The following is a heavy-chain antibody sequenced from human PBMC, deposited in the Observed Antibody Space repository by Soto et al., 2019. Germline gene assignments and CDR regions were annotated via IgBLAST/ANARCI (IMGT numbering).Heavy chain of an antibody. D-gene: IGHD2-15*01. Sequence: EVQLVESGGGLVQPGGSLRLSCAASGFTVSSNYMSWVRQAPGKGLEWVSVIYSGGSTYYADSVKGRFTISRDNSKNTLYLQMNSLRAEDTAVYYCAREGLVGCYPFCNAFDIWGQGTMVTVSS. CDR2: IYSGGST. CDR3: AREGLVGCYPFCNAFDI. CDR1: GFTVSSNY. V-gene: IGHV3-66*01. J-gene: IGHJ3*02.